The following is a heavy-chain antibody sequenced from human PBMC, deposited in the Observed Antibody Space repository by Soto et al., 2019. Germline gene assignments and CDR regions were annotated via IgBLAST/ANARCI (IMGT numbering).Heavy chain of an antibody. J-gene: IGHJ4*02. CDR3: ARDGGRHSGGIDY. D-gene: IGHD1-26*01. Sequence: QVQLVQSGAEVKKPGSSVKVSCKASGGTFSSYSINWVRQAPGQGLEWMGEIIPIFGTANYAQKFKGRVTITADESTSTAYMALSSLRSEDTAVYYCARDGGRHSGGIDYWGQGTLVTVSS. CDR1: GGTFSSYS. CDR2: IIPIFGTA. V-gene: IGHV1-69*01.